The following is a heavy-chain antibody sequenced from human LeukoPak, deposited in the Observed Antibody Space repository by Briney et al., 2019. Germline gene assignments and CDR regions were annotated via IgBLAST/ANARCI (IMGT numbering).Heavy chain of an antibody. CDR1: GYTFTSYD. Sequence: ASVKVSCKASGYTFTSYDINWVRQATGQGLEWMGWMNPNSGNTGYAQKFQGRVTMTRNTSISTAYMELSSLRSEDTAVYYCARSVGLTGSDGYWGQGTLVTVSS. D-gene: IGHD3-10*01. V-gene: IGHV1-8*01. CDR2: MNPNSGNT. J-gene: IGHJ4*02. CDR3: ARSVGLTGSDGY.